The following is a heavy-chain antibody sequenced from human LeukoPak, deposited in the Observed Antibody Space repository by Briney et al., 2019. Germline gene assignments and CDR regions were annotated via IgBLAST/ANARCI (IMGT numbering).Heavy chain of an antibody. Sequence: GGSLRLSCAASGFTFSNFIMNWVRQAPGKGLEWVSYISSSSSTIYYADSVKGRFTISRDNAKNLLYLQMNSLRAEDTAVYYCARDRRNYGFDYWGQGTLVTVSS. V-gene: IGHV3-48*01. D-gene: IGHD1-7*01. CDR1: GFTFSNFI. J-gene: IGHJ4*02. CDR3: ARDRRNYGFDY. CDR2: ISSSSSTI.